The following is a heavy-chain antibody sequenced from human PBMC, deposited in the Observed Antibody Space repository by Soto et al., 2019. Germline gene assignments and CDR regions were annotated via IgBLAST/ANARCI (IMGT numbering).Heavy chain of an antibody. V-gene: IGHV1-69*01. CDR3: ARDVPLNYYDGTFSYYAMDV. Sequence: QVQLVQSGAEVKKPGSSVKVSCKASGGTFSSHAISWVRQAPGQGLEWMGGIIPFFKAANYAQKLQGRVTITADDSTSTAYMDLYSLRSEHTAVYYCARDVPLNYYDGTFSYYAMDVWGQGTTVTVSS. J-gene: IGHJ6*02. D-gene: IGHD3-16*01. CDR2: IIPFFKAA. CDR1: GGTFSSHA.